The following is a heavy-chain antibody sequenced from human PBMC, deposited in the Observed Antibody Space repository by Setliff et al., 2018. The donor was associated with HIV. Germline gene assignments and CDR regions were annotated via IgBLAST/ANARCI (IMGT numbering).Heavy chain of an antibody. D-gene: IGHD5-12*01. CDR2: IHSGGST. J-gene: IGHJ4*02. Sequence: GGSLRLSCAASGFTVSNDYMSWVRQAPGRGLEWVSVIHSGGSTYYADSVKGRFIISGDNSKNTLYLQMNSLRAEDTAIYYCARDWRSGYDLNFDYWGQGTLVTVSS. V-gene: IGHV3-66*01. CDR1: GFTVSNDY. CDR3: ARDWRSGYDLNFDY.